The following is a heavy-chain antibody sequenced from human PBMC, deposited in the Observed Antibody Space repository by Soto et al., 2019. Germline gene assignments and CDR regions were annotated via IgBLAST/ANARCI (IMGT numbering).Heavy chain of an antibody. J-gene: IGHJ4*02. CDR1: GFTFSSYS. Sequence: GGSLRLSCAASGFTFSSYSMNWVRQAPGKGLEWVSSISSSSSYIYYADSVKGRFTISRDNAKNSLYLQMNSLRAEDTAVYYCARDMTTVTAELLGGQGTLVTVSS. V-gene: IGHV3-21*01. D-gene: IGHD4-4*01. CDR2: ISSSSSYI. CDR3: ARDMTTVTAELL.